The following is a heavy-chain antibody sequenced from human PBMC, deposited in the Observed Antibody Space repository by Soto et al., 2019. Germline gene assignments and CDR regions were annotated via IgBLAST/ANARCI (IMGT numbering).Heavy chain of an antibody. V-gene: IGHV1-69*13. D-gene: IGHD6-13*01. Sequence: SVKVSCKASGGTFSSYAISWVRQAPGQGLEWMGGIIPIFGTANYAQKFQGRVTITADESTSTAYMELSSLRSEDTAVYYCARVPPAAAGTPHYYYGMDVWGQGTTVTLSS. CDR2: IIPIFGTA. J-gene: IGHJ6*02. CDR1: GGTFSSYA. CDR3: ARVPPAAAGTPHYYYGMDV.